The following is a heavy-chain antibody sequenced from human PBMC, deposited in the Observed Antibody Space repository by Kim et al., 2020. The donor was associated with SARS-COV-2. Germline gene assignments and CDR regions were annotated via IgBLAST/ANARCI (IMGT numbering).Heavy chain of an antibody. Sequence: ADSVRGRFTISRDNSKNTLYLQMDSLRVEDTAVYYWAKDLLYVPGRGYFDSWGQGVLVTASS. CDR3: AKDLLYVPGRGYFDS. J-gene: IGHJ4*02. V-gene: IGHV3-23*03. D-gene: IGHD3-10*01.